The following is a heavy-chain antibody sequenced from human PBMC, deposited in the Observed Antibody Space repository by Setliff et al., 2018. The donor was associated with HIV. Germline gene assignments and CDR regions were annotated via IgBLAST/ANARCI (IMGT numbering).Heavy chain of an antibody. V-gene: IGHV4-59*01. CDR2: IYENDYT. CDR1: GGSMNSYY. D-gene: IGHD3-10*01. J-gene: IGHJ4*02. Sequence: SETLSLTCIVSGGSMNSYYWNWVRQTPGKGLEWIGYIYENDYTHYTVSLRSRVTISMDTSKNQFSLTLRSVTAADRAIYYCARAQMHRGVVAWSLYYFDYWGQGALVTVSS. CDR3: ARAQMHRGVVAWSLYYFDY.